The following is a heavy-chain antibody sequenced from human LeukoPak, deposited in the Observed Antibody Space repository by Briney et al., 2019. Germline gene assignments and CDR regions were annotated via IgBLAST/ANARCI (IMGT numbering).Heavy chain of an antibody. D-gene: IGHD3-3*02. V-gene: IGHV1-8*01. CDR3: ARYTQHYGFDI. CDR1: GYTSTSPD. CDR2: MNPRDNT. J-gene: IGHJ3*02. Sequence: GASVKVSSTASGYTSTSPDIDWVRQATGRGLEWLGWMNPRDNTGYAQKFQGRVTLTRDKSINTAYMELSSLRSEDTAVYYCARYTQHYGFDIWGQGTMVTVSA.